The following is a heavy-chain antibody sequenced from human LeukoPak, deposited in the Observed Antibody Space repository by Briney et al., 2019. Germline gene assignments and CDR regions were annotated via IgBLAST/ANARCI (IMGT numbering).Heavy chain of an antibody. CDR1: GFTFTDHY. V-gene: IGHV3-11*04. CDR2: ISTSGDII. J-gene: IGHJ6*02. D-gene: IGHD3-9*01. Sequence: GGSLRLSCAASGFTFTDHYISWIRQAPGKGLEWVSYISTSGDIIDYADSVKGRFTISRDNAKNSVYLQVSRLRVEDTAVYYCTRDLMDYDVSTGLHHYYMDVWGQGTTVTVSS. CDR3: TRDLMDYDVSTGLHHYYMDV.